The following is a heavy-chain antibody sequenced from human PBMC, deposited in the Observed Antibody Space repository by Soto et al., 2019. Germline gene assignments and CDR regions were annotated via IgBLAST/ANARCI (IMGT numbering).Heavy chain of an antibody. V-gene: IGHV6-1*01. D-gene: IGHD1-26*01. J-gene: IGHJ3*02. CDR3: ARGESGSYYVGAFDI. CDR1: WDSVSSISAT. Sequence: SQTLSLTCAISWDSVSSISATWNWIRQSPSRGLEWLGRTYYRSKWNNDYALSVNSRISINPVTSKNQFSLQLNSVTPADTAVYLCARGESGSYYVGAFDIWGRGTILTVSS. CDR2: TYYRSKWNN.